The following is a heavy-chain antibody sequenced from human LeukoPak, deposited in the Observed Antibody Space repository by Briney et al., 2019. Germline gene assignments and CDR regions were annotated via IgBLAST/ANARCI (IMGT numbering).Heavy chain of an antibody. J-gene: IGHJ4*02. Sequence: PSETLSLTCTVSGGSISSGDYYWSWSRQPPGKGLEWIGYIYYSGSTYYNPSLKSRVTISVDTSKNQFSLKLSSVTAADTAVYYCARDQNYYDSSGPNDYWGQGTLVTVSS. D-gene: IGHD3-22*01. V-gene: IGHV4-30-4*08. CDR1: GGSISSGDYY. CDR2: IYYSGST. CDR3: ARDQNYYDSSGPNDY.